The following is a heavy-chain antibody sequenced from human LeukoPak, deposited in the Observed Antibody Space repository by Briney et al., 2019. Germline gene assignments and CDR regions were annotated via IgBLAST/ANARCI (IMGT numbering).Heavy chain of an antibody. CDR1: GFTVSSNY. V-gene: IGHV3-66*04. D-gene: IGHD5-18*01. Sequence: PGGSLRLSCAASGFTVSSNYMSWVRQAPGKGLEWVSVIYSGGSTYYADSVKGRFTISRDNSKNTLYLQMNSLRAEDTAVYYCTRLLWDTAMVSNDFDYWGQGTLVTVSS. CDR2: IYSGGST. CDR3: TRLLWDTAMVSNDFDY. J-gene: IGHJ4*02.